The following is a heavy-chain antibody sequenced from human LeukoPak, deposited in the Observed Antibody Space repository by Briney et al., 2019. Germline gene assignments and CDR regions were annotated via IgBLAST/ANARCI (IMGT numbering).Heavy chain of an antibody. V-gene: IGHV3-30-3*01. J-gene: IGHJ4*02. CDR3: ARGYYDSSGHDY. CDR1: GFTFSDYY. Sequence: GGSLRLSCAASGFTFSDYYMSWIRQAPGKGLEWVAVISYDGSNKYYADSVKGRFTISRDNSKNTLYLQMNSLRAEDTAVYYCARGYYDSSGHDYWGQGTLVTVSS. D-gene: IGHD3-22*01. CDR2: ISYDGSNK.